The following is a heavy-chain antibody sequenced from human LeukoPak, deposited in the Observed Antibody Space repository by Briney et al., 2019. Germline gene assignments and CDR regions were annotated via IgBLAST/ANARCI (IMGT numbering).Heavy chain of an antibody. V-gene: IGHV1-3*01. Sequence: ASVKVSCKASGYTFTSYVMHWVRQAPGQRLEWMGWINAGNGNTKYSQKFQGRVTITRDTSASTAYMELSSLRSEDTAVYYCARDRYDILTGLWTGFDYWGQGTLVTVSS. CDR2: INAGNGNT. J-gene: IGHJ4*02. D-gene: IGHD3-9*01. CDR1: GYTFTSYV. CDR3: ARDRYDILTGLWTGFDY.